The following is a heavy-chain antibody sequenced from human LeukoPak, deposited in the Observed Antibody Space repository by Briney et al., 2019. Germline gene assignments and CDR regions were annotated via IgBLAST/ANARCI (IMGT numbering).Heavy chain of an antibody. D-gene: IGHD3-22*01. CDR1: GGTFSSYA. J-gene: IGHJ4*02. CDR2: IIPIFGTA. CDR3: ARVGYYYDSSGYFDY. V-gene: IGHV1-69*13. Sequence: GASVTVSCTASGGTFSSYAISWVRQAPGQGLEWMGGIIPIFGTANYAQKFQGRVTITADESTSTAYMELSSLRSEDTAVYYCARVGYYYDSSGYFDYWGQGTLVTVSS.